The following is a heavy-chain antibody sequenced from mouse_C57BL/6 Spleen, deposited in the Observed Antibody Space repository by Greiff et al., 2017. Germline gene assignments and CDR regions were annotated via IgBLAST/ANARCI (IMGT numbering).Heavy chain of an antibody. V-gene: IGHV1-72*01. Sequence: VKLVESGAELVKPGASVKLSCKASGYTFTSYWMHWVKQRPGRGLEWIGRIDPNSGGTKYNEKFKSKATLTVDKPSSTAYMQLSSLTSEDSAVYYCARGYYGSTVFDYWGQGTTLTVSS. J-gene: IGHJ2*01. CDR3: ARGYYGSTVFDY. D-gene: IGHD1-1*01. CDR1: GYTFTSYW. CDR2: IDPNSGGT.